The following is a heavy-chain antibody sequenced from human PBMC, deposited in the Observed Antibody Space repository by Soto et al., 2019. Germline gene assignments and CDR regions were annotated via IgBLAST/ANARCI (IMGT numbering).Heavy chain of an antibody. CDR2: IYYSGST. CDR3: ARVNPITIFGVVSHDY. CDR1: GGSISSYY. Sequence: SETLSLTCTVSGGSISSYYWSWIRQPPGKGLEWIGYIYYSGSTNYNPSLKSRVTISVDTSKNQFSLKLSSVTAADTAVYYCARVNPITIFGVVSHDYWGQGTLVTVSS. D-gene: IGHD3-3*01. J-gene: IGHJ4*02. V-gene: IGHV4-59*01.